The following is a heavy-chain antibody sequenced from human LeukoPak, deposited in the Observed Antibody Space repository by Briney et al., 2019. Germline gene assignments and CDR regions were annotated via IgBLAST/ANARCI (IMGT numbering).Heavy chain of an antibody. CDR3: ARTSSASSWYGDFDY. J-gene: IGHJ4*02. V-gene: IGHV1-3*01. Sequence: VSVKVSCKASGYTFTSYAMHWVRQAPGQRLEWMGWINAGNDNTKYSPKFQGRVTITRDTSASTAYMELSSLRSEDTAVYYCARTSSASSWYGDFDYWGQGTLVTVSS. CDR2: INAGNDNT. CDR1: GYTFTSYA. D-gene: IGHD6-13*01.